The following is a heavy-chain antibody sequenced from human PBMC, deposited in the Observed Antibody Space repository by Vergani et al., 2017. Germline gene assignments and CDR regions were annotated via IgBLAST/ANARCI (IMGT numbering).Heavy chain of an antibody. CDR3: AKNVVRITIFGVERPAGGLDY. V-gene: IGHV3-23*01. CDR2: ISGSGGST. Sequence: EVQLLESGGGLVQPGGSLGLSCAASGFTFSSYAMSWVRQAPGKGLEWVSAISGSGGSTYYADSVKGRFTISRDNSKNTLYLQMNSLRAEDTAVYYCAKNVVRITIFGVERPAGGLDYWGQGTLVTVSS. CDR1: GFTFSSYA. J-gene: IGHJ4*02. D-gene: IGHD3-3*01.